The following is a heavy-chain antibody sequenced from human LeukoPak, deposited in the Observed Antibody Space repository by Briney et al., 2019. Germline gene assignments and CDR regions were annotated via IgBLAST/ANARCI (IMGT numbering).Heavy chain of an antibody. D-gene: IGHD2-21*01. CDR3: ARLFTRGYYYYGMDV. J-gene: IGHJ6*02. CDR2: INPSGGST. CDR1: GYTFTSYY. V-gene: IGHV1-46*01. Sequence: ASVKVSCKASGYTFTSYYMHWVRQAPGQGLEWMGIINPSGGSTSYAQKFQGRVTMTRDTSTSTVYMELSSLRSEDTAVYYCARLFTRGYYYYGMDVWGQGTTVTVS.